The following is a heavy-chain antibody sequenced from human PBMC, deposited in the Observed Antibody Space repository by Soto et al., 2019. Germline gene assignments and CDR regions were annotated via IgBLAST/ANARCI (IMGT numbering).Heavy chain of an antibody. V-gene: IGHV4-31*03. CDR1: GGSISSGGYY. CDR3: ARDLTTTEPNAFDI. Sequence: PSDTLSLTCTVSGGSISSGGYYWSWIRQHPGKGLEWIGYIYYSGSTYYNPSLKSRVTISVDTSKNQFSLKLSSVTAADTAVYYCARDLTTTEPNAFDIWGQGTMVTVSS. CDR2: IYYSGST. D-gene: IGHD1-1*01. J-gene: IGHJ3*02.